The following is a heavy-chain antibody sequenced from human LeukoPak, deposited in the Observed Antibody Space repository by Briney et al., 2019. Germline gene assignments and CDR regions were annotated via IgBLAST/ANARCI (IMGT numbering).Heavy chain of an antibody. D-gene: IGHD5-12*01. Sequence: PGGSLRLSCAASGFTFSSYSMNWVRQAPGKGLEWVSYISSSGSTIYYADSVKGRFTISRDNAKNSLYLQMNSLRAEDTAVYYCARVLKWLGTFFDYWGQGTLVTVSS. CDR3: ARVLKWLGTFFDY. J-gene: IGHJ4*02. V-gene: IGHV3-48*04. CDR2: ISSSGSTI. CDR1: GFTFSSYS.